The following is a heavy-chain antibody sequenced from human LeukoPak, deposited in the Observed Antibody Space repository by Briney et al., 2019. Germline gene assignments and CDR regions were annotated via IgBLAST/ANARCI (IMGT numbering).Heavy chain of an antibody. V-gene: IGHV3-9*01. CDR1: GFTFDDYG. J-gene: IGHJ4*02. D-gene: IGHD3-10*01. CDR3: VKEGFFGSGYFDY. CDR2: ISWNSGSI. Sequence: GRSLRLSCAASGFTFDDYGMHWVRQPPGKGLEWVSGISWNSGSIGYADSVKGRFTISRDNAKKFLYLQMNSLRAEDTALYFCVKEGFFGSGYFDYWGQGTLVTVSS.